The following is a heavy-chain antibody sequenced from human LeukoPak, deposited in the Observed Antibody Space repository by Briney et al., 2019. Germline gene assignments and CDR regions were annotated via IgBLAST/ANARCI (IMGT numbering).Heavy chain of an antibody. CDR3: AVNYYDSSGYPF. CDR1: GYTFTGYF. J-gene: IGHJ4*02. V-gene: IGHV1-46*03. Sequence: ASVKVSCKASGYTFTGYFMHWVRQAPGQGLEWMGIINPSGGSTSYAQKFQGRVTMTRDTSTSTVYMELSSLRSEDTAVYYCAVNYYDSSGYPFWGQGTLVTVSS. D-gene: IGHD3-22*01. CDR2: INPSGGST.